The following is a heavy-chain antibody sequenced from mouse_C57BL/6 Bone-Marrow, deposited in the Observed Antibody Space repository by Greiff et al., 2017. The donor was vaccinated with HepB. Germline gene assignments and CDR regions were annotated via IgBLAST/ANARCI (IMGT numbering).Heavy chain of an antibody. V-gene: IGHV1-78*01. CDR2: IYPRDGSS. D-gene: IGHD1-1*01. CDR3: ARRTTVGYFDV. J-gene: IGHJ1*03. CDR1: GYTFTDHT. Sequence: VQLVESDAELVKPGASVKISCKVSGYTFTDHTIHWMKQRPEQGLEWIGYIYPRDGSSRYNEKFKGKATLTEDKSSSTAYMQLNSLTSEDSAVFVCARRTTVGYFDVWGTGTTVTVSS.